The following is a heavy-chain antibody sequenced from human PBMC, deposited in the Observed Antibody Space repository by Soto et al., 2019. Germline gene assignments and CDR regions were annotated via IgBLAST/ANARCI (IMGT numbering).Heavy chain of an antibody. CDR3: ARGTVDTAMVTERNFDY. J-gene: IGHJ4*02. D-gene: IGHD5-18*01. Sequence: GGSLRLSCAASGFTFSSYSMNWVRQAPGKGLEWVSSISSSSSYIYYADSVKGRFTISRDNAKNSLYLQMNSLRAEDTAVYYCARGTVDTAMVTERNFDYWGQGTLVTVSS. V-gene: IGHV3-21*01. CDR2: ISSSSSYI. CDR1: GFTFSSYS.